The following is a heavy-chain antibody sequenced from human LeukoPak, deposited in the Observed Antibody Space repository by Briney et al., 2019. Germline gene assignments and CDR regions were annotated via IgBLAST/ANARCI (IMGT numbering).Heavy chain of an antibody. Sequence: GGSLRLSCAASGFTFSSYAMSWVRQAPGKGLEWVSAISGSGGSTYYADSVKGRFTISRDNSKNTLYLQMNSLRAEDTAVYYCAKPSYCSSTSCYRFDYWGQGTLVTVSS. J-gene: IGHJ4*02. V-gene: IGHV3-23*01. CDR1: GFTFSSYA. CDR2: ISGSGGST. CDR3: AKPSYCSSTSCYRFDY. D-gene: IGHD2-2*01.